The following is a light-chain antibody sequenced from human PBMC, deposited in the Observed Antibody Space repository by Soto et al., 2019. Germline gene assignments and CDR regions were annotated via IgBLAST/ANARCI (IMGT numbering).Light chain of an antibody. Sequence: DIQMTQSPSTLSASVGDRVTITCRASQSISSWLAWYQQKPGKAPKLLIYDASSLQSGVPSRFSGSGSETDFTLTISSLQPDDFATYYCQQYNSYSVTFGQGTKVDIK. CDR2: DAS. CDR1: QSISSW. J-gene: IGKJ1*01. V-gene: IGKV1-5*01. CDR3: QQYNSYSVT.